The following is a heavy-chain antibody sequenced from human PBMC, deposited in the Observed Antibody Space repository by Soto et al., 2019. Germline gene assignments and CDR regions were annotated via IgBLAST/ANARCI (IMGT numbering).Heavy chain of an antibody. CDR2: ISSSGRTT. Sequence: SLRLSCAASGFTFSSYAMTWVRQSPVKGLEWVSGISSSGRTTFYPDSVKGRFTISRDNSKDTLYLQMSSLTAEDTAVYYCAKDSSTNAGYAPLDYWGQGTLVMVSS. D-gene: IGHD3-9*01. V-gene: IGHV3-23*01. J-gene: IGHJ4*02. CDR1: GFTFSSYA. CDR3: AKDSSTNAGYAPLDY.